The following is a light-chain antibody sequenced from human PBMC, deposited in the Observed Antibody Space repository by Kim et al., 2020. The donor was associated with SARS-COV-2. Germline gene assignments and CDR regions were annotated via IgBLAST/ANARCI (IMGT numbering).Light chain of an antibody. J-gene: IGKJ5*01. V-gene: IGKV1-39*01. Sequence: AFVGDTVTITCRASQSINTCLNWYQQKPGKTPKVLINAASSLQSGVPSRFSGSGSGTDFTLTISSLQPEDFAAYYCQQTYFSPITFGQGTRLEIK. CDR1: QSINTC. CDR2: AAS. CDR3: QQTYFSPIT.